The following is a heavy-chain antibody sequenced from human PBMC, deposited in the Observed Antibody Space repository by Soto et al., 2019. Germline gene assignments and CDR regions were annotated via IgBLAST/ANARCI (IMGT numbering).Heavy chain of an antibody. D-gene: IGHD6-19*01. CDR3: AKDRGSGWSLDY. J-gene: IGHJ4*02. CDR1: GYRFTMYA. CDR2: INAGNGNT. V-gene: IGHV1-3*01. Sequence: ASVKVSCKASGYRFTMYAMHWVRQAPGQRLEWMGWINAGNGNTKYSQKFQGRVTISRDTSASTAYMEVNSLRAEDTAVYYCAKDRGSGWSLDYWGQGTLVTVSS.